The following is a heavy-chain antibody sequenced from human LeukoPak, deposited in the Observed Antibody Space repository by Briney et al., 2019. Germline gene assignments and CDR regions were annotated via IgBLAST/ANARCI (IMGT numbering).Heavy chain of an antibody. CDR2: IWFDKNQ. J-gene: IGHJ4*02. CDR3: VRGGKTSNYFDY. Sequence: GRSLRLSCAASGFILNDYGMHWVRQAPGKGLEWVADIWFDKNQHFADSVKGRFAISRDNSKNTVYLQINSLRAEDTAVYYCVRGGKTSNYFDYWGQGNLVTVSS. CDR1: GFILNDYG. V-gene: IGHV3-33*01.